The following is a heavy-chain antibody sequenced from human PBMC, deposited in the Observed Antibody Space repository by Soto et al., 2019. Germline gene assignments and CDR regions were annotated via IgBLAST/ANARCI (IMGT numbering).Heavy chain of an antibody. D-gene: IGHD3-22*01. CDR3: AKDPKYYYDSSGYSRGYFDY. CDR2: ISGSGGST. V-gene: IGHV3-23*01. J-gene: IGHJ4*02. Sequence: VQLLESGGGLVQPGGSLRLSCAASGFTFSSYAMSWVRQAPGKGLEWVSAISGSGGSTYYADSVKGRFTISRDNSKNTLYLQMNSLRAEDTAVYYCAKDPKYYYDSSGYSRGYFDYWGQGTLVTVSS. CDR1: GFTFSSYA.